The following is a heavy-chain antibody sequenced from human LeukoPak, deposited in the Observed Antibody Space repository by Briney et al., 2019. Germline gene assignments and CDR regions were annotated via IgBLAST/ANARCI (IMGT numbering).Heavy chain of an antibody. CDR2: IYYSGST. V-gene: IGHV4-59*08. Sequence: SETLSLTCAVSGGSISSYYWSWIRKPPGKGLEWIGYIYYSGSTNYNPSLKSRVTISVDTSKNQFSLKLSSVTAADTAVYYCARRAVTTLDYWGQGTLVTVSS. D-gene: IGHD4-17*01. CDR3: ARRAVTTLDY. J-gene: IGHJ4*02. CDR1: GGSISSYY.